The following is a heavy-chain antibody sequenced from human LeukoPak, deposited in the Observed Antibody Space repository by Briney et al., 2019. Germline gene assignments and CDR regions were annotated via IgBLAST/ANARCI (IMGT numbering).Heavy chain of an antibody. Sequence: SVKVSCKASGGTFSSYAISWVRQGPGQGLEWMGRIIPILGIANHAQKFQGRVTITADKSTSTAYMELSSLRSEDTAVYYCARWGEAKGLLEYWGQGTLVTVSS. J-gene: IGHJ4*02. CDR2: IIPILGIA. CDR3: ARWGEAKGLLEY. V-gene: IGHV1-69*04. D-gene: IGHD3-3*01. CDR1: GGTFSSYA.